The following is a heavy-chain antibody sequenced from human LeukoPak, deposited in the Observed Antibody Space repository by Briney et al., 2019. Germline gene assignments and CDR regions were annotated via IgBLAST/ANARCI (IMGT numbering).Heavy chain of an antibody. J-gene: IGHJ6*02. V-gene: IGHV1-69*04. CDR1: GGTFSSYA. CDR2: IIPILGIA. D-gene: IGHD2-2*01. CDR3: ARFQWSRSRGMDV. Sequence: SVKVSCKASGGTFSSYAISWVRQAPGQGLEWMGRIIPILGIANYAQKFQGRVTITADKSTSTAYMELSSLRSEDTAVYYCARFQWSRSRGMDVWGQGTTVTVSS.